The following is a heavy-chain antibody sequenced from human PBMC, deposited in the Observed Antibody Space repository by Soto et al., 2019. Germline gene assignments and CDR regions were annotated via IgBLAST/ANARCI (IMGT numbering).Heavy chain of an antibody. D-gene: IGHD3-9*01. CDR3: ARDRRGYDILTGIDYYYGMDV. CDR1: GFTFSDYY. CDR2: ISSSSSYT. J-gene: IGHJ6*02. V-gene: IGHV3-11*06. Sequence: GGSLRLSCAASGFTFSDYYMSWIRQAPGKGLEWVSYISSSSSYTNYADSVKGRFTISRDNAKNSLYLQMNSLRAEDTAVYYCARDRRGYDILTGIDYYYGMDVWGQGTTVTVSS.